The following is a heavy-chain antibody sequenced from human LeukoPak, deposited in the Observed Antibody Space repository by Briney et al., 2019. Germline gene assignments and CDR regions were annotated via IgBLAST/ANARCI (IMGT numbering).Heavy chain of an antibody. J-gene: IGHJ6*02. CDR2: ISGSGGTT. CDR1: GFIFSNYA. V-gene: IGHV3-23*01. CDR3: AKMDARTTAMRGMDV. Sequence: GESLRLSCAASGFIFSNYAMSWVRQAPGKGLEWVSGISGSGGTTYYADSVKGRFTISRDNSQNTLYLQMNSLRADDTAVYYCAKMDARTTAMRGMDVWGQGTTVTVSS. D-gene: IGHD5-18*01.